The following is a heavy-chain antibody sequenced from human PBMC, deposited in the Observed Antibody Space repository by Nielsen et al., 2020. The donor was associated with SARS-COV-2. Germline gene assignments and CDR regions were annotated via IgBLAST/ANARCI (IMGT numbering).Heavy chain of an antibody. J-gene: IGHJ5*02. CDR3: ATAGWFDP. Sequence: SCAASGFTFDDYAMHWVRQAPGKGLEWVSGISWNSGSIGYADSVKGRFTISRDNAKNSLYLQMNSLRAEDTAVYYCATAGWFDPWGQGTLVTVS. CDR1: GFTFDDYA. D-gene: IGHD6-19*01. V-gene: IGHV3-9*01. CDR2: ISWNSGSI.